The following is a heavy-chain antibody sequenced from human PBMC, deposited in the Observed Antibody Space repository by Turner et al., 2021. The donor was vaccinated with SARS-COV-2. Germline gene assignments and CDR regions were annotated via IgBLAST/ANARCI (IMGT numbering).Heavy chain of an antibody. CDR2: ISYSGTT. CDR1: GGSIRSSNYY. V-gene: IGHV4-39*01. Sequence: QLQLQESGPGLVRPSETLSLTCTVSGGSIRSSNYYWGWIRQPPGKGLEWIASISYSGTTYYNPSLRSRVTISVDTSRNQFSLKLSSVTAADTGIYYCARHRPNSSGWYYYGMDVWGQGTTVTVSS. J-gene: IGHJ6*02. CDR3: ARHRPNSSGWYYYGMDV. D-gene: IGHD6-19*01.